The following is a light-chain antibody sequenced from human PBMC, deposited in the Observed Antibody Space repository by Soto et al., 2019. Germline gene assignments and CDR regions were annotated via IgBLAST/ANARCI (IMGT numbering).Light chain of an antibody. Sequence: EIVLTQSPGTLSLSPGERATLSCRASQSVNSNHIAWYQQKPGQAPRLLIYGPSSRATGIPERFSGSGSGTDFTLSISRPEPEDFAVYFCHQFGSSPQTFGHGTKVDIK. CDR2: GPS. J-gene: IGKJ1*01. CDR3: HQFGSSPQT. CDR1: QSVNSNH. V-gene: IGKV3-20*01.